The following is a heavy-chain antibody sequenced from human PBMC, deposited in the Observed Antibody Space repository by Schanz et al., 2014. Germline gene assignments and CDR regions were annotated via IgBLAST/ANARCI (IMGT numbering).Heavy chain of an antibody. CDR2: IKEDGSKK. Sequence: DVQLVESGGGLVKPGGSLRLSCAASGFTFTGNCMSWVRQAPGKGLEWVTNIKEDGSKKYYVDSVRGRFTISRDNSKNTVYLQMNSLRAEDTAVYFCASLIGTTSAHFYGMDVWGQGTTVTVSS. CDR1: GFTFTGNC. V-gene: IGHV3-7*03. J-gene: IGHJ6*02. D-gene: IGHD1-7*01. CDR3: ASLIGTTSAHFYGMDV.